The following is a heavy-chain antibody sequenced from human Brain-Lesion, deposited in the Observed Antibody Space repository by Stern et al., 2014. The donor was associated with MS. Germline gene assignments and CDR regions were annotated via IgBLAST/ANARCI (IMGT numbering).Heavy chain of an antibody. V-gene: IGHV3-7*01. J-gene: IGHJ2*01. Sequence: DVHLVESGGGLVQPGGSLSISCADSGFTFSNYWMNWVRKAPGKGMEWVANVKQDGSETYYVDSVKGRFTISRDNAKNSLYLQVNSLRAEDTAVYYCVRAAFTTGWYYWYFDLWGRGTLVTVSS. CDR3: VRAAFTTGWYYWYFDL. CDR2: VKQDGSET. D-gene: IGHD6-19*01. CDR1: GFTFSNYW.